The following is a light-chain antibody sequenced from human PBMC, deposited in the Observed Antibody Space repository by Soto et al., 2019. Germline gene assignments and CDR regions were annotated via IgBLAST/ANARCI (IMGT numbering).Light chain of an antibody. CDR1: SSNIGAGYD. J-gene: IGLJ1*01. Sequence: QSVLTQPPSVSGAPGQKVTISCTGSSSNIGAGYDVNWYHQLPGTAPKLLIHGNSNRPSGVPDRFSGSKSGTSAFLAITGLQAEDEADYFCQSYDSSLSGYVFGTGTKVTVL. CDR2: GNS. CDR3: QSYDSSLSGYV. V-gene: IGLV1-40*01.